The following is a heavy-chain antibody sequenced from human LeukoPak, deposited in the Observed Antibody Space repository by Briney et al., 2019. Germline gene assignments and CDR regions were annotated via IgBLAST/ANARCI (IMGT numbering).Heavy chain of an antibody. CDR3: ARDTPGNGWFFDE. CDR2: IYNSGST. Sequence: PSETLSLTCAVSGYSISSGYYWNWIRQPAGKGLEWIGRIYNSGSTNYNASLKSRVTMSVDRAKNQFSLRLTSVTAADTAVYYCARDTPGNGWFFDEWGQGTLVTVSS. J-gene: IGHJ4*02. CDR1: GYSISSGYY. D-gene: IGHD2-15*01. V-gene: IGHV4-38-2*02.